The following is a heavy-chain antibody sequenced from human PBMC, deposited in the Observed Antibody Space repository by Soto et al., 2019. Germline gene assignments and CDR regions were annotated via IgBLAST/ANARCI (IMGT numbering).Heavy chain of an antibody. J-gene: IGHJ4*02. D-gene: IGHD3-3*01. CDR3: ARVGFGVVINGGLFDY. CDR1: GGTFSSYA. Sequence: QVQLVQSGAEVKKPGSSVKVSCKASGGTFSSYAISWVRQAPGQGLEWMGGIIPIFGTANYAQKFQGRVTITADESTSTAYMVLSSLRSEDTAVYYCARVGFGVVINGGLFDYWGQGTLVTVSS. V-gene: IGHV1-69*01. CDR2: IIPIFGTA.